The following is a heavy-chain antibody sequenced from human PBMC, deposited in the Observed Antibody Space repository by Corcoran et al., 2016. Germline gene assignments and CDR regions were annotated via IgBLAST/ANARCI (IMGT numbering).Heavy chain of an antibody. CDR2: IWYDGSNK. CDR1: GFTFSSYG. V-gene: IGHV3-33*01. CDR3: ARESQYYYDSSGYYNLFDD. D-gene: IGHD3-22*01. J-gene: IGHJ4*02. Sequence: QVQLVESGGGVVQPGRSLRLSCAASGFTFSSYGMHWVRQAPGKGLEWVAVIWYDGSNKYYADSVKGRFTISRDNSKNTLYLQMNSLRAEDTAVYYCARESQYYYDSSGYYNLFDDWGQGTLVTVSS.